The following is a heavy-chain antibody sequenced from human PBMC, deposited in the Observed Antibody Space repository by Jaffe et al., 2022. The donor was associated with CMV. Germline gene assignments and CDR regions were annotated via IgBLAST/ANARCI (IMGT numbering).Heavy chain of an antibody. CDR1: GFTFHDHA. V-gene: IGHV3-64D*06. J-gene: IGHJ3*02. CDR3: AKSSVATNDVFDI. CDR2: VSSGGTNR. D-gene: IGHD5-12*01. Sequence: EGQLVESGGGLVQPGGSLRLSCSGSGFTFHDHAMFWVRQAPGKRLEYISAVSSGGTNRYYRESVRGRFTISRDNSKTMLYLQMTSLRPEDTAVYFCAKSSVATNDVFDIWGQGTMVTVSS.